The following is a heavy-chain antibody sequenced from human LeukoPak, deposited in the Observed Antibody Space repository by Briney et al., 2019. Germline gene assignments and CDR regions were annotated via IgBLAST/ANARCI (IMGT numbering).Heavy chain of an antibody. CDR2: IYYSGST. Sequence: SETLSLTCTVSGGSISSGGYYWSWIRQHPGKGLEWIGYIYYSGSTYYNPSLKSRVTISVDTSKNHFSLKLSSVTAADTAVYYCARDLSGFLFDYWGQGTLATVSS. J-gene: IGHJ4*02. V-gene: IGHV4-30-4*08. CDR3: ARDLSGFLFDY. D-gene: IGHD2/OR15-2a*01. CDR1: GGSISSGGYY.